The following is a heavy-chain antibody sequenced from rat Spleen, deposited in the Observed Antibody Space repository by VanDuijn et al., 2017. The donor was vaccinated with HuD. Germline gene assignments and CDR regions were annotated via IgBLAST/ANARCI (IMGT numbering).Heavy chain of an antibody. D-gene: IGHD1-2*01. V-gene: IGHV5-31*01. CDR2: ITNTGGSI. Sequence: EVKLVESGGGLVQPGRSLKLSCAASGFNFNDYWMGWIRQSPGKGLEWVASITNTGGSIYYPDSVKGRFTISRDNAKSTLYLQMDSLRSEDTATYYCARHGYYYSSYIYDPYWYFDFWGPGTMVTVSS. CDR3: ARHGYYYSSYIYDPYWYFDF. J-gene: IGHJ1*01. CDR1: GFNFNDYW.